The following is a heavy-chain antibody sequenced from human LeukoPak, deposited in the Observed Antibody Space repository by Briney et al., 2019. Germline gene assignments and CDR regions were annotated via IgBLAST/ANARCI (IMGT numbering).Heavy chain of an antibody. J-gene: IGHJ4*02. V-gene: IGHV1-2*02. D-gene: IGHD6-13*01. CDR1: GYTFTGYY. CDR2: INPNSGGT. CDR3: ARECSSSEPYYFDY. Sequence: GASVKVSCKASGYTFTGYYMHWVRQAPGQGLDWMGWINPNSGGTNYAQKFQGRVTMTRDTSISTAYMELSRLRSDDTAVYYCARECSSSEPYYFDYWGQGTLVTVSS.